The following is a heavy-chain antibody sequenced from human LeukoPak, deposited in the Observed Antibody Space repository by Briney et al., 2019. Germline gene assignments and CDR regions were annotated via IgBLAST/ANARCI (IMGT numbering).Heavy chain of an antibody. V-gene: IGHV4-39*07. CDR3: ARARSGGNEILGY. CDR2: IYYSGST. Sequence: SETLSLTCTVSGGSNSSSSYYWGWIRQPPGKGLEWIGSIYYSGSTYYNPSLKSRVTISVDTSKNQFSLKLSSVTAADTAVYYCARARSGGNEILGYWGQGTLVTVSS. CDR1: GGSNSSSSYY. D-gene: IGHD4-23*01. J-gene: IGHJ4*02.